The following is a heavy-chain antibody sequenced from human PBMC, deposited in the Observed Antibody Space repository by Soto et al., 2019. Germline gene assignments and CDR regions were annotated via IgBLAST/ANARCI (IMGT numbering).Heavy chain of an antibody. CDR1: GFTFSSYA. V-gene: IGHV3-23*01. D-gene: IGHD3-16*02. CDR2: ISGSGGST. J-gene: IGHJ4*02. CDR3: AKEGGSSDYDYIWGSYRYTGFDY. Sequence: EVQLLESGGGLVQPGGSLRLSCAASGFTFSSYAMSWVRQAPGKGLEWVSAISGSGGSTYYADPVKGRFTISRDNSKNTLYLQMNSLRAEDTAVYYCAKEGGSSDYDYIWGSYRYTGFDYWGQGTLVTVSS.